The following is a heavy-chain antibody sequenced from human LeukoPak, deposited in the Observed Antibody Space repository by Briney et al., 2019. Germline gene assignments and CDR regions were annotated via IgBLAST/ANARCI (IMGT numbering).Heavy chain of an antibody. Sequence: SETLSLTCTVSDGSITNYDWSWVRQPPGKGLEFIGHVHYSGTANYNPSLRSRVTISIDTSKKHFFLKLKSVTAADTAVYYCAREGYGAFDIWGQGTMVTVSS. CDR1: DGSITNYD. V-gene: IGHV4-59*12. D-gene: IGHD6-13*01. J-gene: IGHJ3*02. CDR3: AREGYGAFDI. CDR2: VHYSGTA.